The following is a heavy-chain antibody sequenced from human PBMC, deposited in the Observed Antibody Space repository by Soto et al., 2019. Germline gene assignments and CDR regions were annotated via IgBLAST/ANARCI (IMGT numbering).Heavy chain of an antibody. D-gene: IGHD2-2*01. CDR1: GFTLSTYA. J-gene: IGHJ4*02. Sequence: EVQLLESGGGLVRPGGSLRLSCAASGFTLSTYAMTWVRQAPGKGLEWVSTISGLGAGTYYADSVKGRFTISRDNSKNTVYLQMDSLRAEDTAVYYCSSSRTGYYFDYWGQGTLVTVSS. CDR2: ISGLGAGT. V-gene: IGHV3-23*01. CDR3: SSSRTGYYFDY.